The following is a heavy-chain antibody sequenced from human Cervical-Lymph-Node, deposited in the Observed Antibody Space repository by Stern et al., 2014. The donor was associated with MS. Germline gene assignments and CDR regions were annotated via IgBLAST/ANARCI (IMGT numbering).Heavy chain of an antibody. J-gene: IGHJ3*01. D-gene: IGHD3-16*01. V-gene: IGHV1-69*04. CDR3: AREGGGFGELTFALDV. Sequence: QVQLVQSGAEVKKPGSSVNVSCKASGGTFGNHAISWVRQVPGQGLEWMGSIMPIFGIPNNDEKMKGRVTFTADKSTNTVYMELSSLRSDDTAVYYCAREGGGFGELTFALDVWGQGTLVTVSS. CDR2: IMPIFGIP. CDR1: GGTFGNHA.